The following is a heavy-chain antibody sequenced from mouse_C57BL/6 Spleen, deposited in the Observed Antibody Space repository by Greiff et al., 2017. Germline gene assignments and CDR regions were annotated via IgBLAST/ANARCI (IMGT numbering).Heavy chain of an antibody. CDR3: AREITTVGIWLD. CDR1: GYTFTSYW. CDR2: IYPGSGST. D-gene: IGHD1-1*01. V-gene: IGHV1-55*01. J-gene: IGHJ3*01. Sequence: QVQLQQPGAELVKPGASVKMSCKASGYTFTSYWITWVKQRPGQGLEWIGDIYPGSGSTNYNEKFKSKATLTVDTSSSTAYMQLSSLTSEDSAVYYCAREITTVGIWLDWGQGTLVTVSA.